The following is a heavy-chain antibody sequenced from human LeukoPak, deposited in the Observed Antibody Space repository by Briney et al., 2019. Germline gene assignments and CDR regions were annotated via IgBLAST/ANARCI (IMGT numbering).Heavy chain of an antibody. CDR1: GGSISSGGYY. Sequence: SETLSLTCTVSGGSISSGGYYWSWIRQHPGKGLEWIGYIYYSGSTYYNPPLKSRVTISVDTSKNQFSLKLSSVTAADTAVYYCAGSFGGSIDYWGQGTLVTVSS. D-gene: IGHD2-15*01. V-gene: IGHV4-31*03. CDR2: IYYSGST. J-gene: IGHJ4*02. CDR3: AGSFGGSIDY.